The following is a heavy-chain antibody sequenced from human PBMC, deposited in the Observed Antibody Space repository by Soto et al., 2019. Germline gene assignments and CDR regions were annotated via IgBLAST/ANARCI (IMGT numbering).Heavy chain of an antibody. CDR2: INDHGNEK. Sequence: GGSLRLSCAASGFTFSTYWMSWVRQAPGKGLEWVANINDHGNEKHYVDSVKGRFTISRDNAKNSLYLQLNSLRTEDTAVYYCARDSGLDSSGWYHSVGYWGQGTLVTVSS. V-gene: IGHV3-7*05. CDR1: GFTFSTYW. J-gene: IGHJ4*02. CDR3: ARDSGLDSSGWYHSVGY. D-gene: IGHD6-19*01.